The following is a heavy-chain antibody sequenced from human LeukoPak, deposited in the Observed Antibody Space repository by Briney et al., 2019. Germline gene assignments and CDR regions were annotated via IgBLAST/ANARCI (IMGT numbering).Heavy chain of an antibody. CDR1: GFTFSSYA. CDR2: IRYDGSNK. D-gene: IGHD3-10*01. J-gene: IGHJ4*02. V-gene: IGHV3-30*02. CDR3: AKVRGAQYYFDY. Sequence: HPGGSLRLSCAASGFTFSSYAMSWVRQAPGKGLEWVAFIRYDGSNKYYADSVKGRFTISRDNSKNTLYLQMNSLRAEDTAVYYCAKVRGAQYYFDYWGQGTLVTVSS.